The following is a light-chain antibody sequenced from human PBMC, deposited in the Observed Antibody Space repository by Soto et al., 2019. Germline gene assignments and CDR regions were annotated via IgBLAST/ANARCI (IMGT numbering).Light chain of an antibody. CDR2: DAS. CDR1: QSVSGS. V-gene: IGKV3-11*01. Sequence: GFTQSPSILSLSPGEKATLSCRASQSVSGSLGWYQQKPGQAPRLIIYDASVRATGIPARFSGSGSGTDFTLTISSLEPEDFAVYYCQEGTYWPAFGGGTKVDIK. J-gene: IGKJ4*01. CDR3: QEGTYWPA.